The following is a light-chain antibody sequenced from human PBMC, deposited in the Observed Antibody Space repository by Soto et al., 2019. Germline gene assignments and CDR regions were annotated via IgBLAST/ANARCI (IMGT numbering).Light chain of an antibody. V-gene: IGKV3-15*01. CDR3: QPYNNWPPWT. Sequence: EIVMTQSPATLSVSPGERATLSCRASQSVSSNLAWYQQKPGQAPRLLIYGASTRATGIPARFIGSGSGTEFTLTISSLQSEDFAVYYCQPYNNWPPWTFGQGTKVEIK. J-gene: IGKJ1*01. CDR1: QSVSSN. CDR2: GAS.